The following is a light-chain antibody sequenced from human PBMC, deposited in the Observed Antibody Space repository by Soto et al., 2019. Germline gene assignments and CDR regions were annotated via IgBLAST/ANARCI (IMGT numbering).Light chain of an antibody. J-gene: IGKJ1*01. CDR1: QSVSSY. V-gene: IGKV3-11*01. CDR3: QQRSNWPPA. Sequence: EIVLTQSPATLSLSPGERATLSCRASQSVSSYLAWYQQKPGQAPRLLIYDASNRATGIPARFSGSGSGTDVTITITSPEPEAFAVYYCQQRSNWPPAFGQGTKGEIK. CDR2: DAS.